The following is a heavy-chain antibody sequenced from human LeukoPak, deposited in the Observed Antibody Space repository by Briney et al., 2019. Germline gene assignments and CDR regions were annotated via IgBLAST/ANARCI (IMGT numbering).Heavy chain of an antibody. CDR3: ARHSGLVGQLVLGFDY. D-gene: IGHD6-13*01. V-gene: IGHV3-74*01. CDR1: GFTFSSYW. CDR2: INSDGSST. Sequence: PGGSLRLSCAASGFTFSSYWMLWVRQAPGKGLVWVSRINSDGSSTSYADSVKGRFTISRDNAKNTLYLQMNSLRAEDTAVYYCARHSGLVGQLVLGFDYWGQGTLVTVSS. J-gene: IGHJ4*02.